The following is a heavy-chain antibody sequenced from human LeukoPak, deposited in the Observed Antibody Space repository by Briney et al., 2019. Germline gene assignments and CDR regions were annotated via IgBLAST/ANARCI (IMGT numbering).Heavy chain of an antibody. CDR2: IYTSGTT. CDR1: GDSIRNYY. Sequence: SQTLSLTCSVSGDSIRNYYWSWIRQPAGKGLEWIGRIYTSGTTDYNPSLKSRLTMSVDTSRNHFSVKLTSVTAADTAVYYCARESKFYDGSGYHHDCWGQGALVTVSS. CDR3: ARESKFYDGSGYHHDC. J-gene: IGHJ4*02. D-gene: IGHD3-22*01. V-gene: IGHV4-4*07.